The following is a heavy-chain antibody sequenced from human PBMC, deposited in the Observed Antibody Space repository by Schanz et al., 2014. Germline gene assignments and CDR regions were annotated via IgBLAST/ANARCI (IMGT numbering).Heavy chain of an antibody. J-gene: IGHJ3*02. CDR2: INPYDDTI. D-gene: IGHD1-1*01. Sequence: QVQLVQSGAEVKKPGASVKLSCKASNYIFTKYYIHCVRQAPGQGLEWMGLINPYDDTIDYAKKCQGRITMARDTSTTAVYMELSRLRSDDTAMYYCVTEKRMESGTRAKAFDIVGRGTWVTVSS. CDR1: NYIFTKYY. V-gene: IGHV1-46*01. CDR3: VTEKRMESGTRAKAFDI.